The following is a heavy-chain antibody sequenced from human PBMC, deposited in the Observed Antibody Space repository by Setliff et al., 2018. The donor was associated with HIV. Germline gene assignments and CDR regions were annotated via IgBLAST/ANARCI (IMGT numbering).Heavy chain of an antibody. CDR2: ISGRGDNT. J-gene: IGHJ4*02. Sequence: GGSLRLSCTASGFSFRNYAMSWVRQAPGKGLEWVSAISGRGDNTYYADSVKGRFTISRDNSKDTMFLQMYSVRAEDTAVYYCAKDGEYYDSSGFSYWGQGTLVTVSS. D-gene: IGHD3-22*01. V-gene: IGHV3-23*01. CDR3: AKDGEYYDSSGFSY. CDR1: GFSFRNYA.